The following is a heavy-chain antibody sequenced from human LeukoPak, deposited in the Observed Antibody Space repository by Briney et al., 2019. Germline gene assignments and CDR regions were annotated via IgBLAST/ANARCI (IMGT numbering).Heavy chain of an antibody. J-gene: IGHJ4*02. V-gene: IGHV3-48*01. CDR1: GFTFSSYS. CDR2: ISSSSSTI. D-gene: IGHD3-10*01. Sequence: GGSLRLSCAASGFTFSSYSMNRVRQAPGKGLEWVSYISSSSSTIYYADSVKGRFTISRDNAKNSLYLQMNSLRAEDTAVYYCARDGERRVLSAPTDYWGQGTLVTVSS. CDR3: ARDGERRVLSAPTDY.